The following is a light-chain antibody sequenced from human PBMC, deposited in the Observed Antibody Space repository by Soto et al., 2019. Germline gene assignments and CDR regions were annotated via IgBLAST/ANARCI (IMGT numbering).Light chain of an antibody. CDR2: GAS. CDR3: QQYDSSPVT. J-gene: IGKJ1*01. Sequence: EIVLTQSPGTLSLSPGERATLSCRASQSVSSSYLAWYQQKPGQAPRLLIYGASSRATGIPDRFSGSGSGTDFTLTISRLEPEDFAVYYCQQYDSSPVTFGQGTNVDIK. CDR1: QSVSSSY. V-gene: IGKV3-20*01.